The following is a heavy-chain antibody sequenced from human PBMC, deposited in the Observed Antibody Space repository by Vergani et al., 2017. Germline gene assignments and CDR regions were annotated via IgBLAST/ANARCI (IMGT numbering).Heavy chain of an antibody. CDR3: ARGRDDILTGYSYYYYYYMDV. CDR1: GGSISSGDYY. V-gene: IGHV4-30-4*08. CDR2: INHSGST. Sequence: QVQLQESGPGLVKPSQTLSLTCTVSGGSISSGDYYWSWIRQPPGKGLEWIGEINHSGSTNYNPSLKRRVTISVDTSKNQFSLKLSSVTAADTAVYYCARGRDDILTGYSYYYYYYMDVWGKGTTVTVSS. J-gene: IGHJ6*03. D-gene: IGHD3-9*01.